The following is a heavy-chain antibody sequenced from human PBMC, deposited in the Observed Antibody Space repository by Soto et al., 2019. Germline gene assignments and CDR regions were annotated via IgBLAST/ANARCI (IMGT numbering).Heavy chain of an antibody. J-gene: IGHJ3*02. Sequence: EVQLVESGGGLVQPGGSLRLSCAASGFTFSSYSMNWVRQAPGKGLEWVSYISSSSSTIYYADSVKGRFTISRDNDKNSLYLQMNRLRAEDAAVYYCARDRIAAAGAKDAFDIWGQGTMVTVSS. V-gene: IGHV3-48*01. CDR1: GFTFSSYS. CDR2: ISSSSSTI. D-gene: IGHD6-13*01. CDR3: ARDRIAAAGAKDAFDI.